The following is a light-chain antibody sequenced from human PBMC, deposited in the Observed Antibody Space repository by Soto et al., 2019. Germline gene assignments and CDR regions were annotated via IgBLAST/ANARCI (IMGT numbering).Light chain of an antibody. CDR1: GSDVGRYDY. CDR3: CSYAGTFTWV. V-gene: IGLV2-11*01. Sequence: QSVLTQPRSVSGSPGQSVTISCTGTGSDVGRYDYVSWYQQYPGKALKIIIHDVTKWPSGVPDRFSGSKSGNTASLTISGLLPEDEADYYCCSYAGTFTWVFGTGTKVTVL. CDR2: DVT. J-gene: IGLJ1*01.